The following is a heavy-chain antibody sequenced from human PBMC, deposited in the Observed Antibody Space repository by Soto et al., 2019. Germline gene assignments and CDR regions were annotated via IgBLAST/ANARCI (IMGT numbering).Heavy chain of an antibody. D-gene: IGHD3-10*01. CDR2: INPNSGGT. CDR1: GYTFTGYY. J-gene: IGHJ4*02. Sequence: AASVKVSCKASGYTFTGYYMHWVRQAPGQGLEWMGWINPNSGGTNYAQKFQGWVTMTRDTSISTAYMELSRLRSDDTAVYYCARAELYGSGSYYVYWGQGTLVTVSS. V-gene: IGHV1-2*04. CDR3: ARAELYGSGSYYVY.